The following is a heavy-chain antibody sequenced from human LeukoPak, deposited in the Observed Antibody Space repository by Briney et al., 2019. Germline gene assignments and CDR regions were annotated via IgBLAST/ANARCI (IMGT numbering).Heavy chain of an antibody. Sequence: PGGSLRLSCAASGFTFSTYGLHWVRQAPGKGLEWVAVIWSDGSNKYYADSVKGRFTISRDNSKNTLYLQMNSLRAEDTAVYYCARDLFDDYSLDYWGQGTLVTVSS. D-gene: IGHD3-16*01. CDR2: IWSDGSNK. V-gene: IGHV3-33*01. J-gene: IGHJ4*02. CDR1: GFTFSTYG. CDR3: ARDLFDDYSLDY.